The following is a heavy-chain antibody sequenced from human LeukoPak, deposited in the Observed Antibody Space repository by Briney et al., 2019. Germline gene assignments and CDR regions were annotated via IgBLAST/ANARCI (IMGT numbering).Heavy chain of an antibody. J-gene: IGHJ4*02. V-gene: IGHV3-48*02. D-gene: IGHD6-25*01. CDR1: GFTFNSCS. Sequence: GSLRLSCAASGFTFNSCSMNWVRQAPGKGLEWLSYISSSSGTIYYADSVLGRFTISRDNAKNSLYLQMNSLRDDDTAVYYCARDPALDYWGQGTLVTVSS. CDR2: ISSSSGTI. CDR3: ARDPALDY.